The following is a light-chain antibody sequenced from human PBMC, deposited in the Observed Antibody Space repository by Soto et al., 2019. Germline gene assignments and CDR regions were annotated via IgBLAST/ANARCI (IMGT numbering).Light chain of an antibody. CDR2: EVR. Sequence: QSALTQPASVSGSPGQSITISCTGTSSDVGAYKYVSWYQEHPGKAPKLIIYEVRSRPSGVSDRFSGSKSGNTASLTISGLQAEDEATYYCNSYTSTSTLVCGGGTKLIVL. J-gene: IGLJ3*02. V-gene: IGLV2-14*01. CDR1: SSDVGAYKY. CDR3: NSYTSTSTLV.